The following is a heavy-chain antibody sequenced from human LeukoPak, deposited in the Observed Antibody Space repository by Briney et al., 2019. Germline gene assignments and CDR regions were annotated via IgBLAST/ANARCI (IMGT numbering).Heavy chain of an antibody. J-gene: IGHJ4*02. V-gene: IGHV1-69*04. CDR1: GGTFSSYA. D-gene: IGHD6-13*01. CDR2: IIPILGIA. Sequence: GASVKVSCKASGGTFSSYAISWVRQAPGQGLEWMGRIIPILGIANYAQKFQGRVTMTRNTSISTAYMELSSLRSEDTAVYYCARTVTGYSSSWSIFDYWGQGTLVTVSS. CDR3: ARTVTGYSSSWSIFDY.